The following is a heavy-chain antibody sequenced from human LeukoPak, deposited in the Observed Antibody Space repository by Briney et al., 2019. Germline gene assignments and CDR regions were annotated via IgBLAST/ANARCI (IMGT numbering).Heavy chain of an antibody. CDR2: IKQDGSEK. CDR3: AREGFYFFDF. V-gene: IGHV3-7*01. Sequence: GGSLRLSCAASGFTFNSYVMSWVRQVPGKGLEWVANIKQDGSEKTYADSVRGRFTIFRDNAKDSVYLQMNSLRAEDSAIYYCAREGFYFFDFWGQGTLVTVSS. CDR1: GFTFNSYV. J-gene: IGHJ4*01.